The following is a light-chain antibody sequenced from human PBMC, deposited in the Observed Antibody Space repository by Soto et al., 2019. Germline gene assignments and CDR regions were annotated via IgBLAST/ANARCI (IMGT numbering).Light chain of an antibody. J-gene: IGLJ2*01. V-gene: IGLV1-40*01. Sequence: QSVLTQPPSVCGAPGQRVTISCTGSSSNIGAGYDVHWYQQLPGTAPKLLISGNNNRPSGVPDRFSGSKSGTSASLAITGLQAEDEADYYCQSYDSSLSGVVFGGGTKLTVL. CDR1: SSNIGAGYD. CDR2: GNN. CDR3: QSYDSSLSGVV.